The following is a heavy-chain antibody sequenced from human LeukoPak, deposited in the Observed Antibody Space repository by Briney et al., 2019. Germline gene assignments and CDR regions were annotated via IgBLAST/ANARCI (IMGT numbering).Heavy chain of an antibody. D-gene: IGHD3-16*02. V-gene: IGHV3-23*01. CDR3: AKDLTPYVWGSYRPDY. J-gene: IGHJ4*02. CDR2: ISGSGGST. CDR1: GFTFSSYA. Sequence: GGSLRLSCAASGFTFSSYAMSGVRQAPGEGLEGGSAISGSGGSTYYADSVKGRFTISRDNSKNTLYLQMNSLRAEDTAVYYCAKDLTPYVWGSYRPDYWGQGTLVTVSS.